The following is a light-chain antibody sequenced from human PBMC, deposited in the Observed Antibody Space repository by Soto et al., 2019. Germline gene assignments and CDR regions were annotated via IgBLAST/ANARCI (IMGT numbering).Light chain of an antibody. CDR2: GAS. V-gene: IGKV3-20*01. J-gene: IGKJ2*01. Sequence: EIVLTQSPXTLSLSPGXRATXSCXASQSVSXSYLAWYQQKPGQAPRLLIYGASSRATGIPDRFSGSGSGTDFTLTISRLEPEDFAVYYCQQYGSSPPTFGQGTKLEIK. CDR3: QQYGSSPPT. CDR1: QSVSXSY.